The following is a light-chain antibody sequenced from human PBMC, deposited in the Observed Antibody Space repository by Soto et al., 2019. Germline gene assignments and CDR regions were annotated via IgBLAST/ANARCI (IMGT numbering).Light chain of an antibody. CDR3: SSCTSSSTLLYV. J-gene: IGLJ1*01. CDR1: SSDVGYHNY. CDR2: EVN. V-gene: IGLV2-14*01. Sequence: QSVLTQPASVSGSPGQLITISCTGTSSDVGYHNYVSWYRQHPGKAPRLMIYEVNNRPSGVSNRFSGSKSGNTASLTISGLQAEDEADYYCSSCTSSSTLLYVFGTGTKVTV.